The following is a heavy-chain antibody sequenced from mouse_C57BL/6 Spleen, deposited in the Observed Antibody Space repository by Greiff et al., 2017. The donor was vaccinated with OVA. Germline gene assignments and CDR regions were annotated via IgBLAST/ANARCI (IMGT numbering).Heavy chain of an antibody. J-gene: IGHJ2*01. CDR1: GYTFTSYW. Sequence: QVQLKESGAELVKPGASVKVSCKASGYTFTSYWMHWVKQRPGQGLEWIGRIHPSDSDTNSNQKFKGKATLTVDKSSSTAYMQLSSLTPEDAAVYYYARGGNFPVDYWGQGTPLTVSA. V-gene: IGHV1-74*01. CDR3: ARGGNFPVDY. CDR2: IHPSDSDT.